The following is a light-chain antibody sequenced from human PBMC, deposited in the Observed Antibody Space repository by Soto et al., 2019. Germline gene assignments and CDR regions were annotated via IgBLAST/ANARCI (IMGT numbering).Light chain of an antibody. CDR3: AAWDDSLSGPV. CDR2: SDA. CDR1: SPNIGSNY. J-gene: IGLJ3*02. V-gene: IGLV1-47*01. Sequence: QAVVTPPPSASGTPGQRVTISCSGSSPNIGSNYVYWYQQLPGTAPKLLIYSDAQRPSGVPDRISGSKSGTSASLAIRGLRSEDEGDYYCAAWDDSLSGPVFGGGTKLTVL.